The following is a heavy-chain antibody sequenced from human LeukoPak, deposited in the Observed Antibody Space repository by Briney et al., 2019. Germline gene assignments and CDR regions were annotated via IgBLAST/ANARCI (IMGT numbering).Heavy chain of an antibody. Sequence: PSETLSLTCTVSGGSLDSYYWSWIRQPPGKGLEWIGYIYYTGSTEYHPSLKSRVTISLDTSKNQLSLKLTSVTAADTAVYYCARVYQSAEYYFDYWGQGNLVSVSS. CDR3: ARVYQSAEYYFDY. J-gene: IGHJ4*02. CDR1: GGSLDSYY. D-gene: IGHD2-2*01. CDR2: IYYTGST. V-gene: IGHV4-59*01.